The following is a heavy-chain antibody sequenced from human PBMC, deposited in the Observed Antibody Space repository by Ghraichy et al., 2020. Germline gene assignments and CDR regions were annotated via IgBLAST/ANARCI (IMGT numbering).Heavy chain of an antibody. V-gene: IGHV4-4*07. D-gene: IGHD1-1*01. Sequence: SETLSLTCTVSGGSISTYSWSWIRQPAGKGPEWVGRVFTGGSTDYNASLKSRVTMSINTSRNQFSLKLSSVTAADTAVYYCARERQQLGFDYWGQGTLVTVSS. J-gene: IGHJ4*02. CDR1: GGSISTYS. CDR2: VFTGGST. CDR3: ARERQQLGFDY.